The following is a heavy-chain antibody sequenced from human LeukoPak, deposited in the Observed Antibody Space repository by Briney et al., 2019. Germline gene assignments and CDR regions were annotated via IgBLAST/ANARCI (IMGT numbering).Heavy chain of an antibody. CDR2: IWYDGSNK. CDR1: GFTFSSYG. J-gene: IGHJ4*02. Sequence: GRSLRLSCAASGFTFSSYGMHWVRQAPGKGLEWVAVIWYDGSNKYYADSVKGRFTISRDNSKNTLYLQMNSLRAEDTAVYYCARGDDSSSWYFDYGGQGTLVTVSS. V-gene: IGHV3-33*01. D-gene: IGHD6-13*01. CDR3: ARGDDSSSWYFDY.